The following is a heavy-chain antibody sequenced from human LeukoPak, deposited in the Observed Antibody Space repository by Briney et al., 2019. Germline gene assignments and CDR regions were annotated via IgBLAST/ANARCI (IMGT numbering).Heavy chain of an antibody. CDR2: IYYSGNT. Sequence: SETLSLTCTVSGGSISSYYWSWIRQSPGKGLEWIGYIYYSGNTNKSPSLKSRLIIPIDTSKNQYSLKLSSVTAADTAVYYCARVGDGNFDYWGQGTLVTVSS. V-gene: IGHV4-59*01. CDR1: GGSISSYY. J-gene: IGHJ4*02. CDR3: ARVGDGNFDY.